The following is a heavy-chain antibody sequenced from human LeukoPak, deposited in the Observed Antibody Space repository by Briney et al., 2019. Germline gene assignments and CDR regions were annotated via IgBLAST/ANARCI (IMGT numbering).Heavy chain of an antibody. V-gene: IGHV3-21*04. J-gene: IGHJ4*02. Sequence: GGSLRLSCAASGFTFSSYSMNWVRQAPGKGLEWVSSISTSSVYIYYADSVKGRFTISRDNSKNTLYLQMNSLRAEDTAVYYCAKRAGVSAVAGTGFDYWGQGTLVTVSS. CDR3: AKRAGVSAVAGTGFDY. CDR2: ISTSSVYI. D-gene: IGHD6-19*01. CDR1: GFTFSSYS.